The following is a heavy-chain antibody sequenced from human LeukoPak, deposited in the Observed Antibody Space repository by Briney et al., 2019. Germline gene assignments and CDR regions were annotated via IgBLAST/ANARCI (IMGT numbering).Heavy chain of an antibody. CDR1: GYTFSSYA. J-gene: IGHJ5*02. Sequence: GGSLRLXCEGSGYTFSSYAMHWVRQAPGKGLEYVAAISSDGRITYYANFEKGRFTISRDNSKNTLYLQMGSLRTEDMAVYYCARVSGWYWFDQWGQGTLVTVSS. D-gene: IGHD6-19*01. CDR2: ISSDGRIT. V-gene: IGHV3-64*01. CDR3: ARVSGWYWFDQ.